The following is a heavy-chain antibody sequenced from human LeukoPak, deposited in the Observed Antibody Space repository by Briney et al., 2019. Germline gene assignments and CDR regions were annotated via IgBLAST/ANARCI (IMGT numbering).Heavy chain of an antibody. CDR3: ARASMEMATAFDY. V-gene: IGHV4-30-4*01. CDR1: GGSISSGDYY. J-gene: IGHJ4*02. CDR2: IYYSGST. D-gene: IGHD5-24*01. Sequence: SETLSLTCTVSGGSISSGDYYWSWIRQPPGKGLEWIGYIYYSGSTYYNPSLKSRVTISVDTSKNQFSLKLSSVTAADTAVYYCARASMEMATAFDYWGQGTLVTVSS.